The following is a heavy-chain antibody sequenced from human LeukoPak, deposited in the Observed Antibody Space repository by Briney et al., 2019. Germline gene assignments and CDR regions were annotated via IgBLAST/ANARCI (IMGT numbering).Heavy chain of an antibody. Sequence: GGSLRLSCAASRFTFSTYGMHWVRQAPGKGLEWVAVISYDGSYESYADSVKGRFTISRDNAKNSLYLQMNSLRAEDTAVYYCARDPPLTRIAAAGTYSLDYWGQGTLVTVSS. D-gene: IGHD6-13*01. CDR3: ARDPPLTRIAAAGTYSLDY. CDR2: ISYDGSYE. CDR1: RFTFSTYG. V-gene: IGHV3-30*03. J-gene: IGHJ4*02.